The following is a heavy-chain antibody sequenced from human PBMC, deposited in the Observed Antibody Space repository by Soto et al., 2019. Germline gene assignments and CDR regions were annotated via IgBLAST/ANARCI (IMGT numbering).Heavy chain of an antibody. D-gene: IGHD3-22*01. CDR2: IIPIFGTA. V-gene: IGHV1-69*06. J-gene: IGHJ2*01. CDR3: ASTKYDSSAYYYWYLGL. CDR1: EDTFRNYS. Sequence: QVELVQSGAEVKKPGSSVKVSCQASEDTFRNYSISWVRQTPGQGLEWMVGIIPIFGTANYAQKFQGRVTITAETSANKVYLELSSQRSEDTAFYYCASTKYDSSAYYYWYLGLWGRGTLVTVSS.